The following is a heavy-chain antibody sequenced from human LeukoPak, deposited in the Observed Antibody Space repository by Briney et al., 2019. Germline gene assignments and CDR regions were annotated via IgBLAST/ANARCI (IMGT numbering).Heavy chain of an antibody. V-gene: IGHV4-38-2*02. CDR2: IYHSGST. J-gene: IGHJ4*02. CDR3: ARLGRADTAMAFDY. Sequence: SETLSLTCTVSGYSISSGYYWGWIRQPPGKGLEWIGSIYHSGSTYYNPSLKSRVTISVDTSKNQFSLKLSSVTAADTAVYYCARLGRADTAMAFDYWGQGTLVTVSS. CDR1: GYSISSGYY. D-gene: IGHD5-18*01.